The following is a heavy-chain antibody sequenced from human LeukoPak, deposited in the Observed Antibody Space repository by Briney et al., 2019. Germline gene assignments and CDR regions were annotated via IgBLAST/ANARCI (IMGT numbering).Heavy chain of an antibody. Sequence: SETLSLTCAVYGGSFSGYYWSWIRQPPGKGLEWIGEINHSGSTNYNPSLKSRVTISVDTSKNQFSLKLSSVTAADTAVYYCAREVYYDSSGYYFDYYFDYWGQGTLVTVSS. V-gene: IGHV4-34*01. J-gene: IGHJ4*02. CDR2: INHSGST. CDR3: AREVYYDSSGYYFDYYFDY. D-gene: IGHD3-22*01. CDR1: GGSFSGYY.